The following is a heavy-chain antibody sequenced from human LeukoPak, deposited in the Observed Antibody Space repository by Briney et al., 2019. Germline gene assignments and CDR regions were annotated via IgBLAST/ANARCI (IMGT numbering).Heavy chain of an antibody. CDR1: GFTFSNYW. D-gene: IGHD6-6*01. J-gene: IGHJ3*02. CDR2: IKQDGSEK. V-gene: IGHV3-7*03. Sequence: GGSLRLSCAASGFTFSNYWMSWVRQAPGKGLEWVANIKQDGSEKDYVDSVKGRVTISRDNAKNFLYLQVNSLRAEDTAVYYCVRVYSSSSGKNAFDIWGQGTMVTVSS. CDR3: VRVYSSSSGKNAFDI.